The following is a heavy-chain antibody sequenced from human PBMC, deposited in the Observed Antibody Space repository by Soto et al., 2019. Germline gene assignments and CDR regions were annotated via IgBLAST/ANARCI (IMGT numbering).Heavy chain of an antibody. CDR3: ARFVNYYYYGMDV. D-gene: IGHD2-21*01. Sequence: SETLSLTCTVTGVSVSSAGYYWTWIRQHPGKGLEWIGYISYSGSTYYNPSLKSRVTISVDTSKSQFSLKLNSVTAADTAVYYCARFVNYYYYGMDVWGQGTTVTVSS. CDR1: GVSVSSAGYY. J-gene: IGHJ6*02. CDR2: ISYSGST. V-gene: IGHV4-31*03.